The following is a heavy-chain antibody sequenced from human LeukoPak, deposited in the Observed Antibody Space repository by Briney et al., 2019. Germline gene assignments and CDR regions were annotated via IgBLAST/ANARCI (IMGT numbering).Heavy chain of an antibody. CDR3: AAEDDFLTGYYDFDY. D-gene: IGHD3-9*01. CDR2: IVIANGNT. V-gene: IGHV1-58*01. CDR1: GFTFSRSA. Sequence: SLKLSCKASGFTFSRSAVQWVRQARGQRPEWVGWIVIANGNTNYAQKFQERLTITRDMSASTAYMELSSLRSEDTAVYYCAAEDDFLTGYYDFDYWGQGTVVTVSS. J-gene: IGHJ4*02.